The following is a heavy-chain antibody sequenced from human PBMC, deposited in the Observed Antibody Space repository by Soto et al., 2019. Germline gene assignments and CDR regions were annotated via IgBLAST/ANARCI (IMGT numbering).Heavy chain of an antibody. CDR1: GGTFSSYA. CDR3: ARRGQKYQLLYGWFDP. J-gene: IGHJ5*02. D-gene: IGHD2-2*02. CDR2: IIPIFGTA. V-gene: IGHV1-69*13. Sequence: GASVKVSCKASGGTFSSYAISWVRQAPGQGLEWMGGIIPIFGTANYAQKFQGRVTITADESTSTAYMELSSLRSKDTAVYYCARRGQKYQLLYGWFDPWGQGTLVTVSS.